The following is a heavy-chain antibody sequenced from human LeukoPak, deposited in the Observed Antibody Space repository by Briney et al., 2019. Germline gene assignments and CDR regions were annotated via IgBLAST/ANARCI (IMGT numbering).Heavy chain of an antibody. CDR2: IYTSGST. CDR1: GGSISSSSYY. V-gene: IGHV4-39*07. CDR3: ARESTGPELGIIDY. Sequence: SETLSLTCTVSGGSISSSSYYWGWIRQPPGKGLEWIGRIYTSGSTNYNPSLKSRVTISVDTSKNQFSLKLSSVTAADTAVYYCARESTGPELGIIDYWGQGTLVTVSS. J-gene: IGHJ4*02. D-gene: IGHD7-27*01.